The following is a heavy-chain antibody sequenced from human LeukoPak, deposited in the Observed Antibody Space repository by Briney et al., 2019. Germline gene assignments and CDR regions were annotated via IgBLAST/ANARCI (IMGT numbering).Heavy chain of an antibody. CDR3: AKYRSAWSFDY. CDR2: IYSGGNT. V-gene: IGHV3-53*01. Sequence: GGSLRLSCAASGVTVSKNYMSWVRQAPGKGLEWVSLIYSGGNTDYADSVKGRFTISRDNSKNTLYLQVNSLRAEDTAVYYCAKYRSAWSFDYWGQGTLVIVSS. CDR1: GVTVSKNY. J-gene: IGHJ4*02. D-gene: IGHD6-13*01.